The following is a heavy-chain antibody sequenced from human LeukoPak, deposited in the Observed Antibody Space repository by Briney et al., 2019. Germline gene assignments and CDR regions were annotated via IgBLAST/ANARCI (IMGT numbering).Heavy chain of an antibody. V-gene: IGHV3-7*01. CDR3: ARDYGDY. Sequence: PGRSLRLSCEPSGFTYGYYWMTWVRQAPGKGLEWVANINQYGNETYYVDSVKGRFFIFRDNVKNSLYLQMNRLRAEDTAVYYCARDYGDYWGQGTLVTVSS. J-gene: IGHJ4*02. CDR1: GFTYGYYW. D-gene: IGHD4-17*01. CDR2: INQYGNET.